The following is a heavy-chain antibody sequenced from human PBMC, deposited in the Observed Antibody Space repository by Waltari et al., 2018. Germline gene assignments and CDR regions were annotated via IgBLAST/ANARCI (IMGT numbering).Heavy chain of an antibody. J-gene: IGHJ6*02. CDR1: GFSFRDYN. D-gene: IGHD3-22*01. CDR3: ARATKYYHDNSGRYGMDV. V-gene: IGHV3-21*02. Sequence: DVELVESGGGLVKPGGSLRLSCAASGFSFRDYNMDWFRQAPGKGLEWVSSINGASTYIYYADSVKGRFAISRDNAQNSLYLQMNSLRAEDTAVYYCARATKYYHDNSGRYGMDVWGQGTTVTVSS. CDR2: INGASTYI.